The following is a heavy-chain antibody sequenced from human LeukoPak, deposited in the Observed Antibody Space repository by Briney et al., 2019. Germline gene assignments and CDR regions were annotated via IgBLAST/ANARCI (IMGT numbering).Heavy chain of an antibody. Sequence: SETLSLTCTVSGASISSSTDYWGWFRQSPGKGLEWIGSIYFSGSTYYNPSLKSRVTISVDTSKNQFSLKLSSVTAADTAVYYCARGRGEGRGISMVRGVRAPSYNWFDPWGHGTLVIVSS. CDR3: ARGRGEGRGISMVRGVRAPSYNWFDP. J-gene: IGHJ5*02. CDR2: IYFSGST. D-gene: IGHD3-10*01. CDR1: GASISSSTDY. V-gene: IGHV4-39*07.